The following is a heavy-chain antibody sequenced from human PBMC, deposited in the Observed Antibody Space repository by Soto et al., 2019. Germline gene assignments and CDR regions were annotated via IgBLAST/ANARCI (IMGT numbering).Heavy chain of an antibody. Sequence: SSETLSLTCTVSGGSISSGDYYWSWIRQPPGKGLEWIGYIYYSGSTYYNPSLKSRVTISVDTSKNQFSLKLSSVTAADTAVYYCARDPPYYYYGMDVWGQGTTVTVSS. CDR2: IYYSGST. CDR1: GGSISSGDYY. J-gene: IGHJ6*02. V-gene: IGHV4-30-4*01. CDR3: ARDPPYYYYGMDV.